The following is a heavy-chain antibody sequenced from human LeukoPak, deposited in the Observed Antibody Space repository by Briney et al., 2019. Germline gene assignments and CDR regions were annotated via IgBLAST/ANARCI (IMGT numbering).Heavy chain of an antibody. V-gene: IGHV1-8*01. Sequence: ASVTVSCKASGYTFTCYGINLVRQATGQGLEWMGWMNPNSGNTGYAQKFQGRVTMTRNTSISTAYMELSSLRSEDTAVYYCARGRGWRRVVYDAFDIWGQGTMVTVSS. J-gene: IGHJ3*02. CDR1: GYTFTCYG. CDR2: MNPNSGNT. D-gene: IGHD6-19*01. CDR3: ARGRGWRRVVYDAFDI.